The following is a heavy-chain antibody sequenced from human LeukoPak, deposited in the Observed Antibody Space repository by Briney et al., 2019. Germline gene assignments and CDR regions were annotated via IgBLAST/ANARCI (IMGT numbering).Heavy chain of an antibody. D-gene: IGHD5-12*01. CDR3: ASAGRGYSGFDY. Sequence: PGGSLRLSCAASGFTFSSYSMNWVRQAPGKGLEWVSSISSSSSHTYYADSVKGRFTISRDNAQNSLYLQMNSLRAEDTAIYYCASAGRGYSGFDYWGQGTLVTVSS. V-gene: IGHV3-21*01. CDR2: ISSSSSHT. CDR1: GFTFSSYS. J-gene: IGHJ4*02.